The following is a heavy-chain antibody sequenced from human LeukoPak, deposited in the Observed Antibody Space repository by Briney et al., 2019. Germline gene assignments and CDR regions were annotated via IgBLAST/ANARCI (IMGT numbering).Heavy chain of an antibody. D-gene: IGHD1-26*01. CDR3: ARAPPRGVGATFDY. CDR2: IIPIFGTA. V-gene: IGHV1-69*13. J-gene: IGHJ4*02. CDR1: GGTFSSYA. Sequence: ASVKVSCKASGGTFSSYAISWVRQAPGQGLEWMGGIIPIFGTANYAQKFQGRVTITADESTSTAYMELSSLRSEDTAVYYCARAPPRGVGATFDYWGQGTLVTVSS.